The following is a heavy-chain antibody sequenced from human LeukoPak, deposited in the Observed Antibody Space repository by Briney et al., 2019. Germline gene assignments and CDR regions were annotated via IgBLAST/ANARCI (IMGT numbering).Heavy chain of an antibody. CDR3: TRRTYSTYMDV. D-gene: IGHD1-7*01. Sequence: SETLSLTCTVSGGSMITDTFYWVWIRQPPGKGLEWIANMNSNGGGRQYNRSLTNRVSISVDTSKNQFFLNLNSVTAADTAIYYCTRRTYSTYMDVWGQGTTVTVSS. CDR2: MNSNGGGR. V-gene: IGHV4-39*01. J-gene: IGHJ6*03. CDR1: GGSMITDTFY.